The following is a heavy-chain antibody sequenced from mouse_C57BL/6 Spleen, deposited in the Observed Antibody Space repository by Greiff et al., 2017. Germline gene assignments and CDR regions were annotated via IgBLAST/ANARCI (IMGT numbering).Heavy chain of an antibody. J-gene: IGHJ2*01. CDR1: GYAFTNYL. D-gene: IGHD2-2*01. CDR2: INPGSGGT. CDR3: ARRIYYGYDAYYFDY. V-gene: IGHV1-54*01. Sequence: VQLQQSGAELVRPGTSVKVSCKASGYAFTNYLIEWVKQRPGQGLEWIGVINPGSGGTNYNEKFKGKATLTADKSSSTAYMQLSSLTSEDSAVYFCARRIYYGYDAYYFDYWGQGTTLTVSS.